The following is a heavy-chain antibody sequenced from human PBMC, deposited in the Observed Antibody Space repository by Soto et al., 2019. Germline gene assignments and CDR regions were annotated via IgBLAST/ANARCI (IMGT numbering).Heavy chain of an antibody. J-gene: IGHJ6*04. CDR2: MNPNSGNT. CDR3: AVTSPTILIVPPDRLDV. V-gene: IGHV1-8*01. D-gene: IGHD3-22*01. Sequence: QVQLVQSGAEVKKPGASVKVSCKASGYTFTSYDINWVRQATGQGLEWMGWMNPNSGNTGYAQKFQGRVTMTRNTSISTAYMELSSLRSEDTAVYYCAVTSPTILIVPPDRLDVWGKGTTVTVSS. CDR1: GYTFTSYD.